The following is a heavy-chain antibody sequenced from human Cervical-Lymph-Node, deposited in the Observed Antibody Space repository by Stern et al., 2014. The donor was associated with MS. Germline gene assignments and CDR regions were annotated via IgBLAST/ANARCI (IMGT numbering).Heavy chain of an antibody. CDR2: IIPIIGIA. Sequence: VQLLESGAEVKQPGSSVKVSCHTSGGTFNVYAINWLRQAPGQGLEWMGGIIPIIGIANYAQKFQGRVTITADESTRTSSMQLSSLTSNDTAVYYCARDGRHTNNYGLDVWGQGTTVTVSS. CDR3: ARDGRHTNNYGLDV. CDR1: GGTFNVYA. V-gene: IGHV1-69*01. J-gene: IGHJ6*02.